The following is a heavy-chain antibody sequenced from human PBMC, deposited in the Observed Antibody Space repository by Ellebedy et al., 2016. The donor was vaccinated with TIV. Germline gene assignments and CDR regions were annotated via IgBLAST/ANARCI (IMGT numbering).Heavy chain of an antibody. Sequence: SETLSLXXTVSGGSISSSSYYWGWIRQPPGKGLEWIGSIYYSGSTYYNPSLKSRVTISVDTSKNQFSLKLSSVTAADTAVYYCARVHPRWGYFDLWGRGTLVTVSS. D-gene: IGHD4-23*01. CDR3: ARVHPRWGYFDL. CDR1: GGSISSSSYY. CDR2: IYYSGST. J-gene: IGHJ2*01. V-gene: IGHV4-39*01.